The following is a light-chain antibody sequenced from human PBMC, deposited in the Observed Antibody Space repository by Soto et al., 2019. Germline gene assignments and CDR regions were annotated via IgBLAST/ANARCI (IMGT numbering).Light chain of an antibody. V-gene: IGKV3-11*01. J-gene: IGKJ5*01. CDR1: QSVGSS. Sequence: EIVLTQSPATLSLLPGERATLSCRASQSVGSSLAWYQHKAGQAPRLLLYDASNRATGIPARFSGSGSGTDFTLTISSLEPEDFAFYYCQQRSSWITFGQGTRLEIE. CDR3: QQRSSWIT. CDR2: DAS.